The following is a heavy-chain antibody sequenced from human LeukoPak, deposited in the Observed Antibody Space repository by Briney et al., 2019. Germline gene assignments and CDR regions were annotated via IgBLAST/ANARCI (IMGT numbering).Heavy chain of an antibody. D-gene: IGHD3-10*02. J-gene: IGHJ4*02. Sequence: QAGGSLRLSCAASGFTFSSYEMSWVRQAPGKGLEWVSGISSSGSRTYYADSVKGRFTISRDDSKNTLYLQMNSLRAEDAAVYHCAKDPGPLFDGYFDYWGQGTLVTVSS. V-gene: IGHV3-23*01. CDR2: ISSSGSRT. CDR3: AKDPGPLFDGYFDY. CDR1: GFTFSSYE.